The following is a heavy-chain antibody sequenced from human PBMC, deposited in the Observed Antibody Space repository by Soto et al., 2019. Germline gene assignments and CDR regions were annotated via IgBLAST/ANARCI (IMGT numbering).Heavy chain of an antibody. CDR3: ARGYCSGGSCYSPGYYYCGIDV. CDR1: GGSISSSSYY. CDR2: IYYSGST. V-gene: IGHV4-39*02. J-gene: IGHJ6*02. Sequence: SETLSLTCTVSGGSISSSSYYWGWIRQPPGNGLEWIGSIYYSGSTYYNPSLKSRVTISVDTSKNHLSLKLSSVTAADTDVYYCARGYCSGGSCYSPGYYYCGIDVWGQGTTVTVSS. D-gene: IGHD2-15*01.